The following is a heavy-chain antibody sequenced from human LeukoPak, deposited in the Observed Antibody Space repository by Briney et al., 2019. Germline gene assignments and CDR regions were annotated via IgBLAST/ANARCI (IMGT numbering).Heavy chain of an antibody. CDR3: ARAVYGGFLDY. J-gene: IGHJ4*02. CDR2: ITPNSGGT. CDR1: GGTFSSYA. Sequence: GASVKVSCKASGGTFSSYAISWVRQAPGQGLEWMGWITPNSGGTNSAQKFQGRVTMTRDTSISTAYMELSTLTSDDTAVYYCARAVYGGFLDYWGQGTLVTVSS. V-gene: IGHV1-2*02. D-gene: IGHD4-23*01.